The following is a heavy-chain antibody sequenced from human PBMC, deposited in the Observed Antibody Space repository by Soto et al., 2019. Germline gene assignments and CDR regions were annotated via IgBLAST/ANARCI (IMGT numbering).Heavy chain of an antibody. CDR2: VHHSWGS. Sequence: QVQLQESGPGLVKPSETLSLSCTVSGGSISSYYWSWFRQSPGKRMEWIGYVHHSWGSSYNPSLQRRDAISLDPAKSQFSLKVTAVTATDTAVYYCARQGFGPLHGLVDVWGQGTTVTVSS. CDR3: ARQGFGPLHGLVDV. V-gene: IGHV4-59*08. J-gene: IGHJ6*02. D-gene: IGHD3-10*01. CDR1: GGSISSYY.